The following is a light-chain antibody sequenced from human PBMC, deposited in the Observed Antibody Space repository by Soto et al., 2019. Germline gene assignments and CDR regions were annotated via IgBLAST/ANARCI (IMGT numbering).Light chain of an antibody. CDR1: QSVSSY. V-gene: IGKV3-11*01. CDR2: DAS. CDR3: QQRSNWPRT. J-gene: IGKJ1*01. Sequence: DTVFTQSPATLSLSPGERATLSCRASQSVSSYLAWYQQKPGQAPRLLIYDASNRATGIPARFSGSGSGTDSTLTISSLEPEDFAVYYCQQRSNWPRTFGQGTKVDVK.